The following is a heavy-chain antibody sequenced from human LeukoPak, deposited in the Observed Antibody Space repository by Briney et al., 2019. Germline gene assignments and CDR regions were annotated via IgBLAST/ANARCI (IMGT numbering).Heavy chain of an antibody. CDR2: ISWNSGSI. J-gene: IGHJ4*02. CDR1: GFTFDDYA. D-gene: IGHD3-10*01. V-gene: IGHV3-9*01. Sequence: GRSLRLSCAASGFTFDDYAMHWVRQAPGKDLEWVSGISWNSGSIGYADSVKGRFTISRDNAKNSLYLQMNSLRAEDTALYYCAKDKIGEPPYYFDYWGQGTLVTVSS. CDR3: AKDKIGEPPYYFDY.